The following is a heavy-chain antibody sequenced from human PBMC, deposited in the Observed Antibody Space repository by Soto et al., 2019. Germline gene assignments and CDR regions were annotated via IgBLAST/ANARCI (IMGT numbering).Heavy chain of an antibody. Sequence: ASVKVSCKASGYTFTSYYMHWVRQAPGQGLEWMGIFNPSGGSTSYAQKFQGRVTMTRDTSTSTVYMELSSLRSEDTAVYYCARGPVTTVTTHAFDIWGQGTMVTVSS. CDR2: FNPSGGST. CDR3: ARGPVTTVTTHAFDI. D-gene: IGHD4-4*01. CDR1: GYTFTSYY. J-gene: IGHJ3*02. V-gene: IGHV1-46*01.